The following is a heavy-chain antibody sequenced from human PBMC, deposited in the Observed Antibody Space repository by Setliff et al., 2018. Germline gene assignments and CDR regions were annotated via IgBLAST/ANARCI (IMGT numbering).Heavy chain of an antibody. D-gene: IGHD2-15*01. Sequence: LVKVSCKVSGDTFRSYALTWVRQAPGQGLEWMGGVIPMSTTPRYAQKFQGRITITADESTRTVYMELTSLRSEDTAVYYCARDENCSGGTCHIYYHHGMDVWGQGTTVTVSS. CDR3: ARDENCSGGTCHIYYHHGMDV. J-gene: IGHJ6*02. CDR2: VIPMSTTP. CDR1: GDTFRSYA. V-gene: IGHV1-69*13.